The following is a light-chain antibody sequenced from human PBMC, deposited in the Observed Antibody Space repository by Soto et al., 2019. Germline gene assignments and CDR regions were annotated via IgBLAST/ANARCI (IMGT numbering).Light chain of an antibody. CDR3: QQSYSTPYS. CDR2: ATS. J-gene: IGKJ2*03. CDR1: QSISTY. V-gene: IGKV1-39*01. Sequence: DDQMTQSPSSLSASVGDRVTITCRASQSISTYLNWYQQKPGKAPMLLIYATSSLQSGVPSRFSGSVSGTDFTLTISSLQPEDFATYYCQQSYSTPYSFGQGNKLEMK.